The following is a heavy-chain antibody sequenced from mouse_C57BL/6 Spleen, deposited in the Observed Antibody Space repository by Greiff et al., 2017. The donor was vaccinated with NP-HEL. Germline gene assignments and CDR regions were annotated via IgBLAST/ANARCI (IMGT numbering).Heavy chain of an antibody. D-gene: IGHD1-1*01. CDR3: ARGDYGSQPHYAMDY. Sequence: QVQLKQPGAELVMPGASVKLSCKASGYTFTSYWMHWVKQRPGQGLEWIGEIDPSDSYTNYNQKFKGKSTLTVDKSSSTAYMQLSSLTSEDSAVYYCARGDYGSQPHYAMDYWGQGTSVTVSS. CDR2: IDPSDSYT. V-gene: IGHV1-69*01. J-gene: IGHJ4*01. CDR1: GYTFTSYW.